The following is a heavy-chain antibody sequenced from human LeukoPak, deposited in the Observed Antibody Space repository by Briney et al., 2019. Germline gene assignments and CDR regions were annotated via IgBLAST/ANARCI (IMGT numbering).Heavy chain of an antibody. D-gene: IGHD3-9*01. J-gene: IGHJ4*02. CDR3: ARHVDVSYFDY. Sequence: GESLQISCKGSGYIFTSYWIGWVRQLPGKGLEWMGIIYPGDSDTRYSPSFQGQVTISAEKSISTAYLQWSSLKASDTAMYYCARHVDVSYFDYWGQGTLVTVSS. CDR2: IYPGDSDT. CDR1: GYIFTSYW. V-gene: IGHV5-51*01.